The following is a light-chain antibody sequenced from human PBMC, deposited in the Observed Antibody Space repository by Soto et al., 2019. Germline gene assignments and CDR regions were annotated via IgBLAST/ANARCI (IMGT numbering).Light chain of an antibody. CDR3: NSYTSASTYV. V-gene: IGLV2-14*03. CDR1: GSDIGSYNY. Sequence: SALTQPASVSGSPGQSITISCTGTGSDIGSYNYVSWYQHHPGKVPKFIIYDVTNRPSGVSDRFSGSKSGNTASLTISGLQAEDEADYYCNSYTSASTYVFGTGTKVTV. J-gene: IGLJ1*01. CDR2: DVT.